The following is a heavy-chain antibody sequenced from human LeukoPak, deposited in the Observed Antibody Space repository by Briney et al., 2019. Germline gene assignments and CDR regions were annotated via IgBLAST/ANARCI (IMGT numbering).Heavy chain of an antibody. J-gene: IGHJ4*02. V-gene: IGHV5-10-1*01. CDR1: GYSFTSYW. Sequence: GESLKISCKSSGYSFTSYWISWVRQMPGKGLEWMGRIDPSDSYTNYSPSFQGHVTISADKSISAAYLQWSSLKASDTAMFYCARHVSHSGYPRHFDSRGQGSLVTVSS. CDR2: IDPSDSYT. CDR3: ARHVSHSGYPRHFDS. D-gene: IGHD5-12*01.